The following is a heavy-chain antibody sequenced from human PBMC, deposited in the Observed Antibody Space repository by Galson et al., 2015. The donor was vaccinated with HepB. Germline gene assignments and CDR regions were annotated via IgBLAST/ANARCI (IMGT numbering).Heavy chain of an antibody. CDR1: GFTFSSYW. Sequence: SLRLSCAASGFTFSSYWMHWVRQAPGKGLVWVSRINSDGSSTNYADSVKGRFTISRDNAKNTLYLQMNSLSAEDTAMYYCARLPTTSSSGYWGQGTLVTVSS. J-gene: IGHJ4*02. D-gene: IGHD2-2*01. CDR3: ARLPTTSSSGY. CDR2: INSDGSST. V-gene: IGHV3-74*01.